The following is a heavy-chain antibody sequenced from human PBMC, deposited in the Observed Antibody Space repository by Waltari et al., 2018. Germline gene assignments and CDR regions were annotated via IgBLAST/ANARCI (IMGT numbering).Heavy chain of an antibody. Sequence: EVQLVESGGGLVKPGGSLRLSCAASGFTFSSYSMHWVRQAPGKGLEWVSSISSSSSYIYYADSVKGRFTISRDNAKNSLYLQMNSLRAEDTAVYYCARDSAPSGAHPGYGMDVWGQGTTVTVSS. D-gene: IGHD7-27*01. J-gene: IGHJ6*02. V-gene: IGHV3-21*01. CDR1: GFTFSSYS. CDR3: ARDSAPSGAHPGYGMDV. CDR2: ISSSSSYI.